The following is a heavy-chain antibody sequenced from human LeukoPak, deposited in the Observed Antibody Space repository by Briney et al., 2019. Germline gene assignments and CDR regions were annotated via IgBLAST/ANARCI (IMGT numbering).Heavy chain of an antibody. J-gene: IGHJ6*02. CDR1: GYSFTGYW. CDR3: SRLGSCSGGRCYGLDV. D-gene: IGHD2-15*01. V-gene: IGHV5-51*01. Sequence: GESLKISCKGSGYSFTGYWIVWVRQVPGQGLEWMGMIYPGDSDTRYSPSLRGQVTISADKSISTAYLQWSSPKASDTAMYYCSRLGSCSGGRCYGLDVWGQGTTVTVS. CDR2: IYPGDSDT.